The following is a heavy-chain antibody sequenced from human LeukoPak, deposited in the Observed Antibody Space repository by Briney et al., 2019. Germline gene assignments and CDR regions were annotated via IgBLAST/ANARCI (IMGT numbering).Heavy chain of an antibody. J-gene: IGHJ4*02. CDR3: ARGEAAAAGSPIDY. D-gene: IGHD6-13*01. CDR1: GFTFSSYD. Sequence: PGGSLRLSCAASGFTFSSYDMHWVRQATGKGLEWVSAIGTAGDTYYPGSVKGRFTISRENAKNSLYLQMNSLRAGDTAVYYCARGEAAAAGSPIDYWGQGTLVTVSS. CDR2: IGTAGDT. V-gene: IGHV3-13*01.